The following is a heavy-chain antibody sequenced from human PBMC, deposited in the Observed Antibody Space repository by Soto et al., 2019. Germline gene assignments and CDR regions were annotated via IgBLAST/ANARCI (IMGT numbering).Heavy chain of an antibody. J-gene: IGHJ4*02. D-gene: IGHD2-15*01. CDR2: IIPIFGTA. V-gene: IGHV1-69*01. CDR1: GGTFSSYA. Sequence: QVQLVQSGAEVKKPGSSVKVSCKASGGTFSSYAISWVRQAPGQGLEWMGGIIPIFGTANYAQKLQGRVTITADESTSTAYMELSSLRSEDTAVYYCAREGEGYCSGGSCYYFDYWGQGTLVTVSS. CDR3: AREGEGYCSGGSCYYFDY.